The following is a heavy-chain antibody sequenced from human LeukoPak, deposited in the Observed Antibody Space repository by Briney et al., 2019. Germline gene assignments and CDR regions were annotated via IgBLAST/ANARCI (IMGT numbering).Heavy chain of an antibody. CDR1: GFTFSSYA. J-gene: IGHJ4*02. CDR2: ISGSSSYI. D-gene: IGHD3-10*01. CDR3: AKDSHQRVRNFDY. V-gene: IGHV3-21*04. Sequence: GGSLRLSCAASGFTFSSYAMSWVRQAPGKGLEWVSAISGSSSYIYYADSVKGRFTISRDNAKNSLYLQMNSLRAEDTAVYYCAKDSHQRVRNFDYWGQGTLVTVSS.